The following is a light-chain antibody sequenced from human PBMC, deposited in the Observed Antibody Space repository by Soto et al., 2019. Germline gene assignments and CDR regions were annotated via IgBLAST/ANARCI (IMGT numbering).Light chain of an antibody. CDR3: QQSHSTPQT. CDR1: QSISTY. Sequence: DIQMTQSPSSLSASVGDRVTITCRASQSISTYLNWYQQRPGKAPKLLIYAASSLQSGVPSRFSGSGSGTDFTRTLSSLHPDDFATYYCQQSHSTPQTFGQGTKVEI. CDR2: AAS. J-gene: IGKJ1*01. V-gene: IGKV1-39*01.